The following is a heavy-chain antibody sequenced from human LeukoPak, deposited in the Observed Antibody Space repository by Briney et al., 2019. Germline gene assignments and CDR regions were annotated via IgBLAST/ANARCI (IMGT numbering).Heavy chain of an antibody. CDR3: ARGPQQLDHFFDY. CDR1: GFTVSSNY. D-gene: IGHD6-13*01. V-gene: IGHV3-53*01. CDR2: IYSGGST. Sequence: GGSLRLSCAASGFTVSSNYMSWVRQAPGKGLEWVSVIYSGGSTYYADSVKGRFTISRDNSKNTLYLQMNSLRAKDTAVYYCARGPQQLDHFFDYWGQGTLVTVSS. J-gene: IGHJ4*02.